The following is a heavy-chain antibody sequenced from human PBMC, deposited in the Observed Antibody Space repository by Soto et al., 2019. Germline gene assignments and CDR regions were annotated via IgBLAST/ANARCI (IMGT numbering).Heavy chain of an antibody. CDR3: SAFGYSYDTTAFDY. CDR2: ISGSGGST. CDR1: GFTFSSYA. V-gene: IGHV3-23*01. Sequence: GGSLRLSCAASGFTFSSYAMSWVRQAPGKGLEWVSAISGSGGSTYYADSVKGRFTISRDNSKNTLYLQMNSLRAEDTAVYYCSAFGYSYDTTAFDYWGQGTLVTVSS. J-gene: IGHJ4*02. D-gene: IGHD5-18*01.